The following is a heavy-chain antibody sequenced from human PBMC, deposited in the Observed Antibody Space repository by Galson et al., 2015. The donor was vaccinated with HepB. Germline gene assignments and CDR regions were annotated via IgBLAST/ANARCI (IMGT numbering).Heavy chain of an antibody. CDR2: INPNSGGT. CDR1: GYTFTGYY. Sequence: SVKVSCKASGYTFTGYYMHWVRQAPGQGLEWMGWINPNSGGTNYAQKFQGRVTMTRDTSISTAYMELSRLRSDDTAVYYCARVVPAASYYYFDYWGQGTLVTVSS. J-gene: IGHJ4*02. D-gene: IGHD2-2*01. CDR3: ARVVPAASYYYFDY. V-gene: IGHV1-2*02.